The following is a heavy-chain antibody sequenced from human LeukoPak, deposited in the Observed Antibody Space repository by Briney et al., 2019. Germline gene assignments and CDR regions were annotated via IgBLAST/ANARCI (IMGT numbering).Heavy chain of an antibody. V-gene: IGHV3-23*01. CDR3: AKDSPVATR. J-gene: IGHJ4*02. CDR2: ITDSGDGT. Sequence: PGGSLRLSCVASGFTFSSSAMSWVHQAPGKGLEWVSSITDSGDGTYYADSVKGRFTISRDDSKNTLYLQMNSLRAEDTALYYCAKDSPVATRWGQGTLVTVSS. D-gene: IGHD2-15*01. CDR1: GFTFSSSA.